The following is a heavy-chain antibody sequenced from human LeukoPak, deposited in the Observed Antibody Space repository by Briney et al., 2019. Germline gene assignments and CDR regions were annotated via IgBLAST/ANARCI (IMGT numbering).Heavy chain of an antibody. Sequence: GRSLRLSCAASGFTFSSYGMHWVRQAPGKGLEWVAVISYDGSNKYYADSVKGRFTISRDNSKNTLYLQMNSLRAEDTAVYYCASAYSSSWFPYYYYYGMDVWGQGTTVTVSS. J-gene: IGHJ6*02. CDR2: ISYDGSNK. V-gene: IGHV3-30*03. D-gene: IGHD6-13*01. CDR3: ASAYSSSWFPYYYYYGMDV. CDR1: GFTFSSYG.